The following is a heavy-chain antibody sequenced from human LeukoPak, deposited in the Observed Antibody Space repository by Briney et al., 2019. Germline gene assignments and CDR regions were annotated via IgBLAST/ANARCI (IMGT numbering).Heavy chain of an antibody. CDR1: KFTFSSYG. CDR3: ARDPPV. V-gene: IGHV3-48*04. Sequence: GSLRLSWAASKFTFSSYGMNWVRQAPGEGLEWVSYISSSGSTIYYADSVKGRFTISRDNAKSSLSLQMNSLRVEDTAVYYCARDPPVWGQGTLVTVSS. J-gene: IGHJ4*02. CDR2: ISSSGSTI.